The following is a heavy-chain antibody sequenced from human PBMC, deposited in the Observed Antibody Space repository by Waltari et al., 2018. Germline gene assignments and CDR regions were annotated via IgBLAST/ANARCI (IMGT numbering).Heavy chain of an antibody. CDR3: ARDLRSWPYYLDY. D-gene: IGHD6-13*01. CDR2: IKQLGNEK. J-gene: IGHJ4*02. Sequence: EVQLVESGGALVQPGGSLRLSCAASGFTFSNDWMNWVRQAPGRGLEWVASIKQLGNEKNYGDSVRGRFTISRDDAKKSVYLELNSLRADDTAVYYCARDLRSWPYYLDYWGQGSLVTVSS. V-gene: IGHV3-7*01. CDR1: GFTFSNDW.